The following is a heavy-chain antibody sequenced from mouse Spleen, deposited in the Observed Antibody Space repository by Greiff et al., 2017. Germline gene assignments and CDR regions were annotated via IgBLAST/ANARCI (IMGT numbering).Heavy chain of an antibody. D-gene: IGHD3-3*01. Sequence: EVKLMESGGGLVQPGGSLKLSCATSGFTFSDYYMYWVRQTPEKRLEWVAYISNGGGSTYYPDTVKGRFTISRDNAKNTLYLQMSRLKSEDTAMYYCARRASGAWFAYWGQGTLVTVSA. CDR1: GFTFSDYY. J-gene: IGHJ3*01. CDR3: ARRASGAWFAY. V-gene: IGHV5-12*02. CDR2: ISNGGGST.